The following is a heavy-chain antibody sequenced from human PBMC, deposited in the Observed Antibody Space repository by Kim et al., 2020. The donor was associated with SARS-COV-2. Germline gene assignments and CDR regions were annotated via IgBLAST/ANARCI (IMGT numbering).Heavy chain of an antibody. J-gene: IGHJ4*02. CDR3: ARATPGWFGEFY. D-gene: IGHD3-10*01. V-gene: IGHV3-48*02. Sequence: YYADAVKGRFTSSRDNAKNSLYLQMNSLRDEDTAVYYCARATPGWFGEFYWGQGTLVTVSS.